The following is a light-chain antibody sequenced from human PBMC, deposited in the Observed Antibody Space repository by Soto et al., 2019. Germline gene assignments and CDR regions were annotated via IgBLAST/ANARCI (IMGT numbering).Light chain of an antibody. J-gene: IGKJ4*01. CDR1: QAISTY. CDR3: QQYYYYPLT. CDR2: DAS. Sequence: ALHMTQSPSSFSASTGDTITITCRASQAISTYLAWYQQKPGKAPKVLIFDASTLQSGVPSRFSGSGSGTDFTLTISCLQSEDFASYYCQQYYYYPLTFGGGTKVEIK. V-gene: IGKV1-8*01.